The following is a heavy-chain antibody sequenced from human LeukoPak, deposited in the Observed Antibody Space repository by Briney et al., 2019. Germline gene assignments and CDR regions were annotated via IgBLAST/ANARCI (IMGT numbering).Heavy chain of an antibody. CDR3: ARADSSIAARLSRSSVFNYYYYMDV. V-gene: IGHV3-7*01. D-gene: IGHD6-6*01. CDR2: IKQDGSEK. Sequence: GGSLRLSCAASGFTLISYWMTWVRQAPGKGLEWVANIKQDGSEKYYVDSVKGRFTISRDNAKNSLYLQMNSLRDEDTAVYYCARADSSIAARLSRSSVFNYYYYMDVWGKGTTVTVSS. CDR1: GFTLISYW. J-gene: IGHJ6*03.